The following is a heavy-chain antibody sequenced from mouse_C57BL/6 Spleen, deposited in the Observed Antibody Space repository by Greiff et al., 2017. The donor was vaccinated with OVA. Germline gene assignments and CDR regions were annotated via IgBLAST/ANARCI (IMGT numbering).Heavy chain of an antibody. Sequence: EVKLVESGGGLVKPGGSLKLSCAASGFTFSDYGMHWVRQAPEKGLEWVAYISSGSSTIYYADTVKGRFTISRDNAKNTLFLQMTSLRSEDTAMYYCARGYYYGPYAMDYWGQGTSVTVSS. V-gene: IGHV5-17*01. CDR1: GFTFSDYG. CDR2: ISSGSSTI. J-gene: IGHJ4*01. CDR3: ARGYYYGPYAMDY. D-gene: IGHD1-1*01.